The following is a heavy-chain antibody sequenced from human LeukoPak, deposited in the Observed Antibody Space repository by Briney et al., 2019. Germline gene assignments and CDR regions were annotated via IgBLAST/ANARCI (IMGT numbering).Heavy chain of an antibody. CDR2: IYSGDSDT. V-gene: IGHV5-51*01. D-gene: IGHD7-27*01. J-gene: IGHJ4*02. CDR1: GYSFTNYW. CDR3: ARGERGNWGLYYFDY. Sequence: GEALKIYCNGSGYSFTNYWIGWVRPMPGKGLAWMGIIYSGDSDTTYSPSSQGQVTISAHESMRTAYLQWNSLKASDTAMYYCARGERGNWGLYYFDYWGQGTLVTVS.